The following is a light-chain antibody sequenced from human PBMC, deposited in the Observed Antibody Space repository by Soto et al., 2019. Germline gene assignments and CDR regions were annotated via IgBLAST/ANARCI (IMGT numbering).Light chain of an antibody. CDR3: QHYNSFPWT. V-gene: IGKV1-5*03. CDR2: KAS. J-gene: IGKJ1*01. CDR1: QSIINW. Sequence: DIQMTHSPSTLSASVGDRVTITCRASQSIINWLGWYQQKPGKAPKLLIYKASSLESGVPSRFSGSGSGTDFTLTINRLQPDDFATYYCQHYNSFPWTFGQGTKVDIK.